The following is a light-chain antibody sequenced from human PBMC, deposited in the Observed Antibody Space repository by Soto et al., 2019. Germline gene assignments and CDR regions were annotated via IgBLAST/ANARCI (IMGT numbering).Light chain of an antibody. CDR1: SGDIGGYNY. V-gene: IGLV2-14*03. Sequence: QSVLTQPASVSGSPGQSITISCAGTSGDIGGYNYVSWYQQHPGKAPKLIIFDVTDRPSGVSDRFSGSKSGNTASLTISGLRPGDEADYYCSSFTGSFTHVFGTGTKVTVL. CDR3: SSFTGSFTHV. CDR2: DVT. J-gene: IGLJ1*01.